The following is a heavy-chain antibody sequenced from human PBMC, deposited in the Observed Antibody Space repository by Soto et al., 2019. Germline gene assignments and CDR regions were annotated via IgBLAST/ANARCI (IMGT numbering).Heavy chain of an antibody. CDR3: ARSVTTGAFDI. CDR2: IGTAGDT. V-gene: IGHV3-13*01. J-gene: IGHJ3*02. CDR1: GFTFSSYD. Sequence: GGSLRLSCAASGFTFSSYDMHWVRQATGKGLEWVSAIGTAGDTYYPGSVKGRFTISRENAKNSLYLQMNSLRAGDTAVCYCARSVTTGAFDIWGQGTMVTVSS. D-gene: IGHD1-1*01.